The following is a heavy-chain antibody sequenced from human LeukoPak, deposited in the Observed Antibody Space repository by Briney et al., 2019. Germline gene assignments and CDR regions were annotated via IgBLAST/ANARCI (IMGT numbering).Heavy chain of an antibody. D-gene: IGHD1-26*01. Sequence: GGSLSLSCAASGFTFSSYAMHWVRQAPGKGLEWVAVISYDGSNKYYADSVKGRFTISRDNSKNTLYLQMNSLRAEDTAVYYCARDRYSGGYYKGYAFDIWGQGTMVTVSS. CDR2: ISYDGSNK. J-gene: IGHJ3*02. CDR1: GFTFSSYA. CDR3: ARDRYSGGYYKGYAFDI. V-gene: IGHV3-30*04.